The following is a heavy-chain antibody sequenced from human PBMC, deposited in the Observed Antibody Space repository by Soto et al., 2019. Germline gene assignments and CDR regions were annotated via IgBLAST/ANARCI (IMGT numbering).Heavy chain of an antibody. J-gene: IGHJ3*02. V-gene: IGHV3-33*08. CDR2: MWNDGAEK. Sequence: GGSGRLSWVLSGLTSTRFATHWVRQPQGKGLEWVALMWNDGAEKYYADSVKGRFTISRDNSKNTVYLQMNSLRAEDTAVYFCGRDDLGGSGLDAFDIWGQGTTVTVSS. D-gene: IGHD2-15*01. CDR3: GRDDLGGSGLDAFDI. CDR1: GLTSTRFA.